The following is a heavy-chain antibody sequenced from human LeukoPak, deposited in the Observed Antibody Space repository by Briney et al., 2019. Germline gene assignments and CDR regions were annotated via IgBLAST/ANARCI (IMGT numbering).Heavy chain of an antibody. D-gene: IGHD6-25*01. CDR2: IYYSGSA. J-gene: IGHJ5*02. CDR3: ARQSTIAAARIDP. V-gene: IGHV4-39*01. CDR1: GGSVSSGSYY. Sequence: SETLSLACTVSGGSVSSGSYYWSWIRQPPGRGLEWIANIYYSGSAYYSPSLKSRVTVSIDTSKNQFSLKLNSVTAADTAVYYCARQSTIAAARIDPWGQGTLVTVSS.